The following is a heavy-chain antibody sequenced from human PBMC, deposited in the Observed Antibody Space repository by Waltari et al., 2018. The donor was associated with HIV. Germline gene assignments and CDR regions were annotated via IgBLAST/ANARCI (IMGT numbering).Heavy chain of an antibody. J-gene: IGHJ4*02. CDR3: AKEDSSSSDPHYFDY. CDR1: GFTFSRYG. V-gene: IGHV3-30*18. D-gene: IGHD6-6*01. CDR2: IWHDETNK. Sequence: QVQLVESGGGVVQPGRALRLSCAASGFTFSRYGRNWVRQAQGKGLEVVAVIWHDETNKYYADSVTGRFTISRDNSMNTLYLQMNSLRAEDTAMYYCAKEDSSSSDPHYFDYWGQGTLVTVSS.